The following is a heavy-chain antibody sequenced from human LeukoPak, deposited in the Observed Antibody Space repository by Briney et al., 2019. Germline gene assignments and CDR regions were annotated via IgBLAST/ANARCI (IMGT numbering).Heavy chain of an antibody. V-gene: IGHV3-23*01. J-gene: IGHJ6*02. CDR3: AKDGTWQNKQNYYYYYGMDV. CDR1: GFTFSSNA. Sequence: GGSLRLSCAASGFTFSSNAMSWVRQAPGKGLEWVSVITGNGGRTYYADSVKGRFTISRDNSKNTLYLQMNSLRAEDTAVYYCAKDGTWQNKQNYYYYYGMDVWGQGTTVTVSS. CDR2: ITGNGGRT. D-gene: IGHD1/OR15-1a*01.